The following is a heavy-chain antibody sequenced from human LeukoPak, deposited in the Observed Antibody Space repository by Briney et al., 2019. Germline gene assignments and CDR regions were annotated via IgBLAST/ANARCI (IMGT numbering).Heavy chain of an antibody. V-gene: IGHV4-30-2*01. CDR3: ARGYGSGSYYHPNWFDP. D-gene: IGHD3-10*01. CDR1: GGSISSGGYS. J-gene: IGHJ5*02. Sequence: PSETLSLTCAVSGGSISSGGYSWSWIRQPPGKGLEWIGYTYHSGSTYYNPSLKSRVTISVDRSKNQFSLKLSSVTAADTAVYYCARGYGSGSYYHPNWFDPWGQGTLVTVSS. CDR2: TYHSGST.